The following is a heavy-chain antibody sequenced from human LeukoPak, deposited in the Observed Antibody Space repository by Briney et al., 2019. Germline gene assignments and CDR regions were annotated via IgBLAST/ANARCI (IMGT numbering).Heavy chain of an antibody. Sequence: SGGSLRLSCAASGFTDYGMSWVRQAPGKGLEWVSGINWNGGTTTYADSVKGRFTISRDNAKNSLYLQMNSLRAEDTALYYCARDRDQWLEAFDIWGQGTMVTVSS. V-gene: IGHV3-20*04. J-gene: IGHJ3*02. CDR1: GFTDYG. CDR3: ARDRDQWLEAFDI. D-gene: IGHD6-19*01. CDR2: INWNGGTT.